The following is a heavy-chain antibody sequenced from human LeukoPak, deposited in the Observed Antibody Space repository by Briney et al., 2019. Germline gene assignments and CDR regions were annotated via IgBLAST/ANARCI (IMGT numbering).Heavy chain of an antibody. CDR3: ARAGYYDSSGYYRY. J-gene: IGHJ4*02. CDR2: IYHSGST. V-gene: IGHV4-4*02. CDR1: GGSISNSNW. D-gene: IGHD3-22*01. Sequence: SETLSLTCAVSGGSISNSNWWSWVRQPPGKGLEWIGEIYHSGSTDYNPSLKSRVTISVDKSKNQFSLKLSSVTAADTAVYYCARAGYYDSSGYYRYWGQGTLVTVSS.